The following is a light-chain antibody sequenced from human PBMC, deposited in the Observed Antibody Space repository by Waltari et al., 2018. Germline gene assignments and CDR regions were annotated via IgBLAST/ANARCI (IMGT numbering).Light chain of an antibody. Sequence: QSALTQPASVSGSPGQSITISCTGTSNDVGFYSLVSWYQQHPGKAPQLMIYEGRKRPSGGSNRFAGSKSGNTASLTISGLQCEDEADYCCCSYAGSSLYVFGTGTNVTVL. CDR2: EGR. J-gene: IGLJ1*01. CDR3: CSYAGSSLYV. CDR1: SNDVGFYSL. V-gene: IGLV2-23*01.